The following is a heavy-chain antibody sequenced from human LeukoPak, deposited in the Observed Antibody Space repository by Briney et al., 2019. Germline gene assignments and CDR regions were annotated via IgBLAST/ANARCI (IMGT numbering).Heavy chain of an antibody. D-gene: IGHD3-10*01. J-gene: IGHJ4*02. CDR1: GYTFNTYG. V-gene: IGHV1-18*01. CDR3: AREVRSYYGTTIDY. CDR2: FSTYDDTT. Sequence: ASVTVSYKTSGYTFNTYGISWVRQAPGQGLEWVGWFSTYDDTTDYAQNLQGRFTLTTDTSTSTAYMELRSLRSDDTAVYYCAREVRSYYGTTIDYWGQGTLVTVSS.